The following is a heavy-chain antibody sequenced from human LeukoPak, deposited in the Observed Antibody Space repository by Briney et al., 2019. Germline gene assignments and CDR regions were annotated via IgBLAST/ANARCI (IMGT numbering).Heavy chain of an antibody. CDR2: VSYDGSNK. CDR1: GFTFSSYG. D-gene: IGHD6-19*01. Sequence: GGSLRLSCAASGFTFSSYGMHWARQAPGKGLEWVAVVSYDGSNKYYADSVKGRFTISRDNSKNTLYLQMNSLRAEDTAVYYCAKGSVAGFAEYFQHWGQGSLVTVSS. J-gene: IGHJ1*01. CDR3: AKGSVAGFAEYFQH. V-gene: IGHV3-30*18.